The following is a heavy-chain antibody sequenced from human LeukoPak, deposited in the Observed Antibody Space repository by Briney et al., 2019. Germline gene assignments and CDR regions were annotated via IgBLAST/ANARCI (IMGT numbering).Heavy chain of an antibody. CDR1: GFTFSSYW. D-gene: IGHD1-14*01. V-gene: IGHV3-7*01. CDR3: ARSNQADDY. J-gene: IGHJ4*02. Sequence: GGSLRLSCAVSGFTFSSYWMTWVRQAPGKGLEWVASINQDESETYYVASVEGRFTISRDNAKNTLYLQMDSLRAEDTAIYYCARSNQADDYWGQGTLVTVSS. CDR2: INQDESET.